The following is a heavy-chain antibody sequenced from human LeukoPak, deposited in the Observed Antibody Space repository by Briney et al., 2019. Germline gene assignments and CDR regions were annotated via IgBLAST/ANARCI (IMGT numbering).Heavy chain of an antibody. CDR2: INHSGST. CDR1: GGSFSGYY. CDR3: TRGAGWLIDY. Sequence: PSETLSLTCAVYGGSFSGYYWSWIRQPPGKGLEWIGEINHSGSTNYNPSLKSRVTISADTSKNHFSLKLNSVTTADTAVYYCTRGAGWLIDYWGQGILVTVSS. J-gene: IGHJ4*02. D-gene: IGHD3-16*01. V-gene: IGHV4-34*01.